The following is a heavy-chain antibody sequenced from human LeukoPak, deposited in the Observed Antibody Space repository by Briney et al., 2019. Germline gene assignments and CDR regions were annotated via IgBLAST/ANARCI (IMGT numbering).Heavy chain of an antibody. Sequence: SETLSLTCAVYGGSFSGYYWSWIRRPPGKGLEWIGEINHSGSTNYNPSLKSRVTISVDTSKNQFSLKLSSVTAADTAVYYCARKTVPTGVDYWGQGTLVTVSS. CDR2: INHSGST. J-gene: IGHJ4*02. CDR1: GGSFSGYY. V-gene: IGHV4-34*01. CDR3: ARKTVPTGVDY. D-gene: IGHD4-17*01.